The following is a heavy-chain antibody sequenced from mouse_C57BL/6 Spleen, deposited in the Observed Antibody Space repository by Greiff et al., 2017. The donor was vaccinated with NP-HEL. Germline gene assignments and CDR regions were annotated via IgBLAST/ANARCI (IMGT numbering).Heavy chain of an antibody. J-gene: IGHJ4*01. CDR2: IYPGSGST. Sequence: QVQLQQPGAELVKPGASVKMSCKASGYTFTSYWITWVKQRPGQGLEWIGDIYPGSGSTNYNEKFKSKATLTVDTSSSTAYMQLSSLTSEDSAVYYCARDGSSYEGNAMDYWGQGTSVTVSS. D-gene: IGHD1-1*01. CDR1: GYTFTSYW. V-gene: IGHV1-55*01. CDR3: ARDGSSYEGNAMDY.